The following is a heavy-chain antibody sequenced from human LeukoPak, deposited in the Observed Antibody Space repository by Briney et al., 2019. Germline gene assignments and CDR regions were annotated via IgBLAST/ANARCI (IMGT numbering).Heavy chain of an antibody. D-gene: IGHD1-26*01. J-gene: IGHJ4*02. V-gene: IGHV3-21*01. CDR2: ISSSSSYI. CDR3: AREVSELLPLLYYFDY. Sequence: GGSLRLSCAASGFTFSSYAMSWVRQAPGKGLEWVSSISSSSSYIYYADSVKGRFTISRDNAKNSLYLQMNSLRAEDTAVYYCAREVSELLPLLYYFDYWGQGALVTVSS. CDR1: GFTFSSYA.